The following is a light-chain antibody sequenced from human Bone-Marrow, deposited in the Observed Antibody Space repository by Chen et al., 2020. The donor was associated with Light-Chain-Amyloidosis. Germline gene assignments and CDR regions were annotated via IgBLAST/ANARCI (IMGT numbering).Light chain of an antibody. Sequence: SCDLTQPTAVSVSPGQTARITCSGDDLPTKYAYWYQQKPDQAPVLVIHRDTERPSGISERFSGSSSGTTATLTISGVQAEDEADYHCQSADSSGTYEVIFGGGTKLTVL. CDR3: QSADSSGTYEVI. CDR2: RDT. J-gene: IGLJ2*01. V-gene: IGLV3-25*03. CDR1: DLPTKY.